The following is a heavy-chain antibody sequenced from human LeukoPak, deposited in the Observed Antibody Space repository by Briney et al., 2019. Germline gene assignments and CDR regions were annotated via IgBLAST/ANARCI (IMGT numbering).Heavy chain of an antibody. J-gene: IGHJ4*02. V-gene: IGHV3-7*03. CDR3: VRNLAVAGTCFDS. CDR1: GFTFSSYW. CDR2: IKQDGSDR. Sequence: PGGSLRLSCAVSGFTFSSYWMSWVRQAPGTGLEWVANIKQDGSDRNYVTSVRGRFTISRDNAESSLFLQMNSLRAEDTAVYYCVRNLAVAGTCFDSWGQGTLVTVSS. D-gene: IGHD6-19*01.